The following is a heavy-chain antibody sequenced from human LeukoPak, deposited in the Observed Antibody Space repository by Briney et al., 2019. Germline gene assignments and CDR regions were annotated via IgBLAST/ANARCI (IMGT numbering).Heavy chain of an antibody. CDR2: IYHSGNT. J-gene: IGHJ3*02. CDR3: ARGFAIPRGAFDI. Sequence: SETLSLTCTVSGYSINKGYYWGWIRQSPGKGLECIGSIYHSGNTYYNPSLKSRVTISLDTSKNQFSLKLSSVTAADTAVYYCARGFAIPRGAFDIWGQGTMVTVSS. V-gene: IGHV4-38-2*02. CDR1: GYSINKGYY.